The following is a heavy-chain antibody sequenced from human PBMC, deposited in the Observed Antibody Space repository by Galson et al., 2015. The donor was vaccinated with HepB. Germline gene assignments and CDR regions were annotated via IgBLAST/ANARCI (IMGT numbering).Heavy chain of an antibody. CDR3: ARGGMATRGGPTFDY. V-gene: IGHV1-18*01. CDR2: ISTYNGNT. Sequence: QSGAEVKTPGASVKVSCKASGYTFTTYGINWLRQAPGQGLEWMGRISTYNGNTNYAQKFQGRVTMTTDTSTNIAYMELRSLRSDDGATYYCARGGMATRGGPTFDYWGQGTLVTVSS. D-gene: IGHD3-16*01. CDR1: GYTFTTYG. J-gene: IGHJ4*02.